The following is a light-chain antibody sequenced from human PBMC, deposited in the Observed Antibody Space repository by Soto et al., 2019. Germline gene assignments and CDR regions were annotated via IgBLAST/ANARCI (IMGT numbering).Light chain of an antibody. CDR3: SSYTSSSTPHVV. Sequence: QSALTQPASVSGSPGQSITISCTGTSSDVGGYNYVSWYQQHPGKAPKLMIYDVSNRPSGVSNRFSGSKSGNTASLTISGLQAEDVSDYYCSSYTSSSTPHVVFGGGTQLPVL. CDR1: SSDVGGYNY. CDR2: DVS. V-gene: IGLV2-14*01. J-gene: IGLJ2*01.